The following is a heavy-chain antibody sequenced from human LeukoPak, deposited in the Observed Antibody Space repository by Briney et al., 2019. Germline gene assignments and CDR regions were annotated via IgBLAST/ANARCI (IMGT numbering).Heavy chain of an antibody. CDR3: ARDRKYDFWSAIFEY. Sequence: SETLSLTCTVSGGSISKYYWSWIRQSPGKGLEWIGYIYYSGSTNYSPSLMSRATISLDTSKNQFSLKLTSVTAADTAVYYCARDRKYDFWSAIFEYWGQGRLVTVSS. D-gene: IGHD3-3*01. CDR1: GGSISKYY. CDR2: IYYSGST. J-gene: IGHJ4*02. V-gene: IGHV4-59*01.